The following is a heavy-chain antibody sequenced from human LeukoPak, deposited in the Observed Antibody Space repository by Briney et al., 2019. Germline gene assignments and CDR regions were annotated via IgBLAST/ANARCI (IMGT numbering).Heavy chain of an antibody. CDR2: ISYDGSNK. CDR1: GFTFSSYG. D-gene: IGHD3-3*01. V-gene: IGHV3-30*03. Sequence: GRSLRLSCAASGFTFSSYGMHWVRQAPGKGLEWVAVISYDGSNKYYADSVKGRFTISRDNSENTLYLQMNSLRAEDTAVYYCVRGSGYLYYYYYGMDVWGQGTTVTVSS. J-gene: IGHJ6*02. CDR3: VRGSGYLYYYYYGMDV.